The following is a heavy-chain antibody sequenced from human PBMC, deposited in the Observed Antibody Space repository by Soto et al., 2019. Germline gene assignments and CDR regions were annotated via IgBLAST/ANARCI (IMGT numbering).Heavy chain of an antibody. CDR1: GGSISGSY. V-gene: IGHV4-59*01. D-gene: IGHD6-19*01. Sequence: PSETLSLTCSVSGGSISGSYWSWIRQSPGKGLEWLGYAYYTGSTNYSPSLRSRVSISVDTSKNEFSLRLSSVTAADTAVYFCARSVAVPGAHIDYWGQGTQVTVSS. CDR3: ARSVAVPGAHIDY. J-gene: IGHJ4*02. CDR2: AYYTGST.